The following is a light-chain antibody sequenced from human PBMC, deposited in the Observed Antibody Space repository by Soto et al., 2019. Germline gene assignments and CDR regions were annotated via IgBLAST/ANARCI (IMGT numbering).Light chain of an antibody. V-gene: IGLV1-40*01. Sequence: QSVLTQPPSVSGAPGQRVTISCTGSSSNIGAGYDVPWYQQLPGTAPKLLIYVNTNRPSGVPERFSGSKSGTSASLAITGLQAEDEADYYCQSYDSSLSAVVFGGGTKLTVL. CDR3: QSYDSSLSAVV. CDR2: VNT. J-gene: IGLJ2*01. CDR1: SSNIGAGYD.